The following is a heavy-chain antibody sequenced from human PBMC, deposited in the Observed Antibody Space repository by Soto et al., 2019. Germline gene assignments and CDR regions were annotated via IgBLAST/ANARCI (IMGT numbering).Heavy chain of an antibody. Sequence: PSETLSLTCAASGGSFTSNNWWTWVRQPPGQGLEWIEEIYRTGSTNYNPSLKSRVTISLDKSENQFSLKVTSLTAADTAVYYCASRDPGTSVDYWGQGTLVTVSS. D-gene: IGHD1-7*01. CDR1: GGSFTSNNW. CDR2: IYRTGST. CDR3: ASRDPGTSVDY. J-gene: IGHJ4*02. V-gene: IGHV4-4*02.